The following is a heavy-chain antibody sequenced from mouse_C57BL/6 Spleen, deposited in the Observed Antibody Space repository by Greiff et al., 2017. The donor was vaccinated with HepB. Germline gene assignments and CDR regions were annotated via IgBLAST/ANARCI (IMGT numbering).Heavy chain of an antibody. V-gene: IGHV1-82*01. D-gene: IGHD1-1*01. J-gene: IGHJ2*01. Sequence: VQLQQSGPELVKPGASVKISCKASGYAFSSSWMNWVKQRPGKGLEWIGRIYPGDGDTNYNGKFKGKATLTTYKSSSTAYMQLSSLTSEDSAVYCCASRGYYGRGYYFYYWGQGTTRTVSS. CDR3: ASRGYYGRGYYFYY. CDR1: GYAFSSSW. CDR2: IYPGDGDT.